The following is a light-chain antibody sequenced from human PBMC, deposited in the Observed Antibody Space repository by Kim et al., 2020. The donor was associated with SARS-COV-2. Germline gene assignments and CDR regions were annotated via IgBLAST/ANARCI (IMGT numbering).Light chain of an antibody. Sequence: SQGQTATITCSGDKLGNKYACWYQQKPGQPPVLVIFQGTKRPSGIPDRFSGSYSRNTATLTISETQAMDEAAYYCQAWDSGSAVFGGGTQLTVL. V-gene: IGLV3-1*01. J-gene: IGLJ2*01. CDR2: QGT. CDR3: QAWDSGSAV. CDR1: KLGNKY.